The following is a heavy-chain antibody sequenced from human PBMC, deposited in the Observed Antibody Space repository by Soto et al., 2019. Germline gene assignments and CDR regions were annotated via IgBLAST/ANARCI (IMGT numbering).Heavy chain of an antibody. Sequence: QVQLVQSGAEVKKPGSSVKVSCKASGGTFSSYAISWVRQAPGQGLEWMGGIIPIFGTANYAQKFQGSVTITADESTSPAWMELGRLRSEGTAVYYCARAHLPYGSSSARDYWGQGPLVAVSS. J-gene: IGHJ4*02. CDR1: GGTFSSYA. D-gene: IGHD6-6*01. V-gene: IGHV1-69*12. CDR3: ARAHLPYGSSSARDY. CDR2: IIPIFGTA.